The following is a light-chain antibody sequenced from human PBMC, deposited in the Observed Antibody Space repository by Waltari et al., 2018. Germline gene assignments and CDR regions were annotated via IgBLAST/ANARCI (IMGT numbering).Light chain of an antibody. V-gene: IGKV3-20*01. Sequence: EFTQTPGTLPWSLGDRATVSCRASQSVSRALAWYQQKPGQAPRLLIYDASTRATGIPDRFSGSGSGTDFSLTISRLEPDDFAVYYCQHYLRLPVTFGQGTTVEI. CDR2: DAS. J-gene: IGKJ1*01. CDR3: QHYLRLPVT. CDR1: QSVSRA.